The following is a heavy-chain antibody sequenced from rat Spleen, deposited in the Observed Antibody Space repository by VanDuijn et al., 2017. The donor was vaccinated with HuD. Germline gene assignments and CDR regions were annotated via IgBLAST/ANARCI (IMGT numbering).Heavy chain of an antibody. CDR2: ISFDGSRT. D-gene: IGHD1-12*02. V-gene: IGHV5-7*01. CDR1: GFTFSNYD. J-gene: IGHJ2*01. CDR3: TMGSHYHDVPYYYEY. Sequence: EVQLVESGGGLVQPGRSMKLSCAASGFTFSNYDMAWVRQAPKKGLEWVATISFDGSRTYYRDSVKGRFTLSRDNAKSTLYLQMSSLRSEDTATYYCTMGSHYHDVPYYYEYWGQGVMVTVSA.